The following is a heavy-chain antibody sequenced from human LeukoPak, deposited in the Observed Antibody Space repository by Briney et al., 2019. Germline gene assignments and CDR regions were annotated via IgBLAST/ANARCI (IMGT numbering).Heavy chain of an antibody. J-gene: IGHJ4*02. CDR2: DGTSK. CDR1: GFTFSSPG. D-gene: IGHD1-26*01. Sequence: GGPLGLSWAPPGFTFSSPGMPGFRQAPGKGREWVAFDGTSKYYADSVKGRFTISRDNSKNTVYLQMNSLRAEDTAVYYCAKETRGSYSDYWGRGTLVTVSS. V-gene: IGHV3-30*02. CDR3: AKETRGSYSDY.